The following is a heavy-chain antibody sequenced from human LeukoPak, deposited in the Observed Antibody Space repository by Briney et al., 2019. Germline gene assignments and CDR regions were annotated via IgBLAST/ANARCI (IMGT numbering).Heavy chain of an antibody. CDR2: HYYSGTT. J-gene: IGHJ4*02. Sequence: SETLSLTCAVSGGSIMRGDYYWSWICQAPGKGLEWIGYHYYSGTTNYSPSLKSRVDISVDTFRNQFSLRLTSVTAADTAVYYCARGRYYGDYIDYWGQGALVTVSS. V-gene: IGHV4-30-4*01. CDR1: GGSIMRGDYY. CDR3: ARGRYYGDYIDY. D-gene: IGHD4-17*01.